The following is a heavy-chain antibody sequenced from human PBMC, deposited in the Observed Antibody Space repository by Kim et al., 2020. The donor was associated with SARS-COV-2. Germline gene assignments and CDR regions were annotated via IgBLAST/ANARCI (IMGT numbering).Heavy chain of an antibody. J-gene: IGHJ6*02. CDR3: AKDGGSGSYYSYGMDV. CDR1: GFTFDDYA. D-gene: IGHD3-10*01. CDR2: ISWNSGSI. V-gene: IGHV3-9*01. Sequence: GGSLRLSCAASGFTFDDYAMHWVRQAPGKGLEWVSGISWNSGSIGYADSVKGRFTISRDNAKNSLYLQMNSLRAEDTALYYCAKDGGSGSYYSYGMDVWGQGTTVTVS.